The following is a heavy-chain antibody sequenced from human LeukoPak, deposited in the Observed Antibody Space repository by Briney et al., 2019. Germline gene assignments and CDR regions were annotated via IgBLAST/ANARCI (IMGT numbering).Heavy chain of an antibody. J-gene: IGHJ6*03. CDR3: AKAYSSSDYYYTDV. CDR1: GFTFSSYS. CDR2: ISSSSSYI. D-gene: IGHD6-6*01. V-gene: IGHV3-21*04. Sequence: GGSLRLSCAASGFTFSSYSMNWVRQAPGKGLEWVSSISSSSSYIYYADSVKGRFTISRDNAKNSLYLQMNSLRAEDTAVYYCAKAYSSSDYYYTDVWGKGTTVTVSS.